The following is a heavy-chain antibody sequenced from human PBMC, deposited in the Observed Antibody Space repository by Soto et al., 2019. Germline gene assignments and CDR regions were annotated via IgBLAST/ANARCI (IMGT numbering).Heavy chain of an antibody. D-gene: IGHD2-21*01. Sequence: QLQLQESGPGLVKPSETLSLTCTVFGGSSSSSNYYGGWIRQPPGKGLEWSGNIYYSGITYYNPSLKNRGTISVDTSKNQFSLKLSSVTAADTAVYYCARRHRSTLFDYWGQGTLVTVSS. CDR2: IYYSGIT. CDR1: GGSSSSSNYY. CDR3: ARRHRSTLFDY. J-gene: IGHJ4*02. V-gene: IGHV4-39*01.